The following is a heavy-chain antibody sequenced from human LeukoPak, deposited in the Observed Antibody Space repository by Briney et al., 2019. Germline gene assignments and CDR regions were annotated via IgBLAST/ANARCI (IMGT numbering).Heavy chain of an antibody. Sequence: SETLSLTCAVYGGSFSGYYWSWIRQPPGKGLEWIGEINHSGSTNYNPSLKSRVTISVDTSKNQFSLKLSSVTAADTAVYYCARGESTYYDFWSGYSVFGFDYWGQGNLVTVSS. V-gene: IGHV4-34*01. D-gene: IGHD3-3*01. CDR3: ARGESTYYDFWSGYSVFGFDY. J-gene: IGHJ4*02. CDR1: GGSFSGYY. CDR2: INHSGST.